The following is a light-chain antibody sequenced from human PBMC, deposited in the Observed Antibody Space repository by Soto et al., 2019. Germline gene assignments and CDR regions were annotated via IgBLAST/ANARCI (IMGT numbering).Light chain of an antibody. CDR1: QSVRSN. CDR3: QQYNNWPSIT. Sequence: EIVMTQSPATMSVSPGERATLSCRASQSVRSNLAWYQQKPGQSPRLLIYGASNRATGIPARFSGSGSGTEFTLTISSLQSEDFAVYYCQQYNNWPSITFGEGTRLEIK. V-gene: IGKV3-15*01. J-gene: IGKJ5*01. CDR2: GAS.